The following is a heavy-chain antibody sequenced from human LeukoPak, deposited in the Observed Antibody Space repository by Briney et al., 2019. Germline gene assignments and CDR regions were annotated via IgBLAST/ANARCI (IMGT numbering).Heavy chain of an antibody. V-gene: IGHV3-74*03. J-gene: IGHJ4*02. CDR3: ATSPVISRD. CDR2: IYSDVRRI. D-gene: IGHD2-21*01. Sequence: GGSLRLSCAASGFTFSDYWMHWVRHAPGKGLEWVARIYSDVRRIKYADSVKGRFTISRDNAKNTIYLQMNALRVEDTAVYYCATSPVISRDWGQGTLVTVSS. CDR1: GFTFSDYW.